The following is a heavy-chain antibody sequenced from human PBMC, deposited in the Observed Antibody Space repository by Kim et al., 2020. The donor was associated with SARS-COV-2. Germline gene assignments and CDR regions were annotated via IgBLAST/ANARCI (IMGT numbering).Heavy chain of an antibody. D-gene: IGHD3-10*01. CDR1: GFTFSDYS. J-gene: IGHJ4*02. V-gene: IGHV3-21*05. CDR3: ARDKGLWGKSEFDY. CDR2: INSSSSDM. Sequence: GGSLRLSCAASGFTFSDYSFNWVRQAPGRGLEWFSCINSSSSDMHYADSVKGRFIISRDDAKNSLYLQMNSLGAEDTAVYYCARDKGLWGKSEFDYWGQGTLVTVS.